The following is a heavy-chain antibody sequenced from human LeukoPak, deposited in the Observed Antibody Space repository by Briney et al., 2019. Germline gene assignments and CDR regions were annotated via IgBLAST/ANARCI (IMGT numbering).Heavy chain of an antibody. CDR3: AGVNATVWYFYDFWSGYPDAFDI. Sequence: SETLSLTCTVAGGSVSSGSYYWSWIRQPPGKGLEWIGYIYYSGSTNYNPSLKSRVTISVDTSKNQFSLKLSSVTAVDTAVYYCAGVNATVWYFYDFWSGYPDAFDIWGQGTMVTVSS. CDR1: GGSVSSGSYY. D-gene: IGHD3-3*01. CDR2: IYYSGST. V-gene: IGHV4-61*01. J-gene: IGHJ3*02.